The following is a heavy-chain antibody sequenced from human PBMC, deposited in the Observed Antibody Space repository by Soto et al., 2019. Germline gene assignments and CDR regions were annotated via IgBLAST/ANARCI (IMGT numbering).Heavy chain of an antibody. Sequence: PSETLSLTCTVSGGSVSSGSYYWSWIRQPPGKGLEWIGYIYYSGSTNYNPSLKSRVTISVDTSKNQFSLKLSSVTAADTAVYYCARTSYGSSYGGRYFDYWGQGTLVTVSS. CDR2: IYYSGST. D-gene: IGHD5-18*01. CDR1: GGSVSSGSYY. CDR3: ARTSYGSSYGGRYFDY. J-gene: IGHJ4*02. V-gene: IGHV4-61*01.